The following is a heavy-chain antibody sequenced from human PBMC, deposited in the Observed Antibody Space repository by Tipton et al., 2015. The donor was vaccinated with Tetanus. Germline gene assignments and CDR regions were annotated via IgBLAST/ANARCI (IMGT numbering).Heavy chain of an antibody. CDR1: GGTFSSYA. J-gene: IGHJ3*02. D-gene: IGHD3-22*01. V-gene: IGHV1-69*01. Sequence: QLVQSGAEVKKPGSSVKVSCKASGGTFSSYAISWVRQAPGQGLEWMGGIIPIFGTANYAQKFQGRVTITADESTSTAYMELSSLRSEDTAAYYCARGPDYYDSSGYRHDAFDIWGQGTMVTVSS. CDR2: IIPIFGTA. CDR3: ARGPDYYDSSGYRHDAFDI.